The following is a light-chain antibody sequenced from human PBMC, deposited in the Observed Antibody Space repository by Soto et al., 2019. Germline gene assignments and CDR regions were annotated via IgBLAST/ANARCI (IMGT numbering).Light chain of an antibody. CDR3: KQSKNWPPCT. Sequence: EIVMTQSPATLSVSPGERATLSCRASQNIGTNLAWYQQKPGQAPRLLIYAASIRATDFPAKFSRSESVTEFTLTTSSLQSDDFAVYFCKQSKNWPPCTFGHGTKVQIK. V-gene: IGKV3-15*01. J-gene: IGKJ1*01. CDR1: QNIGTN. CDR2: AAS.